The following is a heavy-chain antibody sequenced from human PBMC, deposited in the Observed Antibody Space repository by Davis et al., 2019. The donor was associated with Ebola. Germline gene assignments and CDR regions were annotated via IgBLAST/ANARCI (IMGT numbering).Heavy chain of an antibody. Sequence: GESLKISCAASGFTFRGYSMNWVRQAPGKGLEWISYITTRSDIIYYADSVKGRFTISRDNAQNSLYLQMNSLRDEDTAVYYCARATVEDYWGQGTLVTVSS. CDR2: ITTRSDII. CDR3: ARATVEDY. V-gene: IGHV3-48*02. D-gene: IGHD1-1*01. CDR1: GFTFRGYS. J-gene: IGHJ4*02.